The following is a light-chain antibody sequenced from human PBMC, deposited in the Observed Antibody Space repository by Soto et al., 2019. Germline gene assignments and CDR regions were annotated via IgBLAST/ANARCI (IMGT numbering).Light chain of an antibody. CDR2: AAS. CDR1: QSISSY. Sequence: DIQMTQSPSSLSASVGDRVTITCRASQSISSYLNWYQQKPGKAPKLLIYAASSLQSGVPSRFSGSGSGKDFTLTISSMQPEDYATYYCQQSYSTPVAIGQGTKVEIK. J-gene: IGKJ1*01. CDR3: QQSYSTPVA. V-gene: IGKV1-39*01.